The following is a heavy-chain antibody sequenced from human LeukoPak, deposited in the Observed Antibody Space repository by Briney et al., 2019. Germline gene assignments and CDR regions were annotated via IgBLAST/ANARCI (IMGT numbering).Heavy chain of an antibody. V-gene: IGHV4-59*08. CDR1: GGSISSYY. D-gene: IGHD5-18*01. CDR2: IYYSGST. Sequence: SETLSLTCTVSGGSISSYYWSWIRQPPGKGLEWIGYIYYSGSTYYSPSLKSRVTISVDTSKNQFSLKLSSVTAADTAVYYCARHQGDSSGHFDYWGQGTLVTVSS. J-gene: IGHJ4*02. CDR3: ARHQGDSSGHFDY.